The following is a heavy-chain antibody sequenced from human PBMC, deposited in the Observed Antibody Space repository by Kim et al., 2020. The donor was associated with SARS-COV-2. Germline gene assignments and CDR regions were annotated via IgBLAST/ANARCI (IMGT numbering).Heavy chain of an antibody. CDR3: ARGRAGVVPAPILVIGPYYDYYVMDV. Sequence: SETLSLTCAVFGGSFSGYHWTWIRQSPGKGLEWIGEINHSGGTNYNPSLKSRVTISLDTSKNQFSLKLGSVTAADTGVYYCARGRAGVVPAPILVIGPYYDYYVMDVWGQGTTVTVSS. CDR2: INHSGGT. J-gene: IGHJ6*02. V-gene: IGHV4-34*01. CDR1: GGSFSGYH. D-gene: IGHD2-2*02.